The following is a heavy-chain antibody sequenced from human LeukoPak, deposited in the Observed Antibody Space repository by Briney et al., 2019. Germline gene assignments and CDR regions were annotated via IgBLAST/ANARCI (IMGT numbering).Heavy chain of an antibody. Sequence: GGSLRLSCAASGLTFSNYEMNWVRQAPGKGLEWLSYISSSSNMIFYAESVKGRFTISRDNAKNSLYLQMNSLGAEDTAIYYCATASGGWYRYYFDSWGPGILVTVSS. CDR2: ISSSSNMI. CDR1: GLTFSNYE. J-gene: IGHJ4*02. V-gene: IGHV3-48*03. CDR3: ATASGGWYRYYFDS. D-gene: IGHD6-13*01.